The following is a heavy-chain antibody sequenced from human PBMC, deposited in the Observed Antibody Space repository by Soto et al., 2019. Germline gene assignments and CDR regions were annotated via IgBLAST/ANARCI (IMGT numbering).Heavy chain of an antibody. D-gene: IGHD2-8*01. CDR2: ISSSSSTI. Sequence: EVQLVESGGGLGQPGGSLRLSCAASGFTFSTYSMNWVRQAPGKGLEWVSYISSSSSTIYYADSVKGRFTISRDNAKNSLYLQMNSLRAEDTAVYYCARDREDCTNGLCYEARAFDIWGQGTMVTVSS. CDR1: GFTFSTYS. CDR3: ARDREDCTNGLCYEARAFDI. V-gene: IGHV3-48*01. J-gene: IGHJ3*02.